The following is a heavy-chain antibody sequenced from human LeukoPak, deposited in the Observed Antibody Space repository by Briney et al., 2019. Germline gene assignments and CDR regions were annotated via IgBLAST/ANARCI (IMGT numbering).Heavy chain of an antibody. D-gene: IGHD3-3*01. V-gene: IGHV3-33*01. CDR1: GFTFSSYG. CDR2: IWYDGSNK. CDR3: ARENQSGYFGYYYYYMDV. Sequence: GRFLRLSCAASGFTFSSYGMHLVRQAPGKGLEWVAVIWYDGSNKYYADSVKGRFTISRDNSKNTLYLQMNSLRAEDTAVYYCARENQSGYFGYYYYYMDVWGKGTTVTVSS. J-gene: IGHJ6*03.